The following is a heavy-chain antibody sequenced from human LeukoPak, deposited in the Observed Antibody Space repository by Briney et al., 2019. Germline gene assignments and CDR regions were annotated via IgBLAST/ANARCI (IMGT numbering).Heavy chain of an antibody. Sequence: GGSLRLSCAASGFTFSSYGMHWVRQAPGKGLEWVAVIWYDGSNKYYADSVKGRFTISRDNSKNTLYLQMNSLRAEDTAVYYCARVRYCSGGSCYQNGAFDIRGQGTMVTVSS. CDR2: IWYDGSNK. CDR1: GFTFSSYG. J-gene: IGHJ3*02. V-gene: IGHV3-33*01. CDR3: ARVRYCSGGSCYQNGAFDI. D-gene: IGHD2-15*01.